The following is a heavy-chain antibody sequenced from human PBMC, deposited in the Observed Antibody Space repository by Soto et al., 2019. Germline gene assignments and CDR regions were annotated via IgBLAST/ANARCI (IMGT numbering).Heavy chain of an antibody. V-gene: IGHV4-59*08. D-gene: IGHD2-21*02. CDR3: ARHLSSRGDPDENYYYYYMDV. CDR2: IYYSGST. Sequence: SETLSLTCTVSGVSISSYYWSWIRQPPGKGLEWIGYIYYSGSTNYNPSLKSRVTISVDTSKNQFSLKLSSVTAADTAVYYCARHLSSRGDPDENYYYYYMDVWGKGTTVTVSS. CDR1: GVSISSYY. J-gene: IGHJ6*03.